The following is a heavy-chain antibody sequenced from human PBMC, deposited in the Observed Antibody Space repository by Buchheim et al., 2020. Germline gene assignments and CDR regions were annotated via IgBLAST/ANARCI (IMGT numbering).Heavy chain of an antibody. V-gene: IGHV3-30*03. D-gene: IGHD3-16*01. J-gene: IGHJ5*02. CDR3: ARVGQGSDSYREEDAFDP. Sequence: QVQLVESGGGVVQPERSLRLSCAASGFTFRDYGMHWVRQAPGKGLEWVAVMTHDGTDKYYADSVKGRFTISRDNSKNTLYLQMNSLRAEDTAVYYCARVGQGSDSYREEDAFDPWGQGTL. CDR1: GFTFRDYG. CDR2: MTHDGTDK.